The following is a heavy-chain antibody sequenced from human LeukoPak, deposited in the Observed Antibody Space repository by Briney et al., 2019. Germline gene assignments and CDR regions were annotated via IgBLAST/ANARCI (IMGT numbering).Heavy chain of an antibody. CDR2: IYYSGST. V-gene: IGHV4-59*01. D-gene: IGHD3-16*02. CDR3: ARGVITFGGLIARRADI. CDR1: GGSISSYY. J-gene: IGHJ3*02. Sequence: SETLSLTCTVSGGSISSYYWSWIRQPPVKGLEWIGYIYYSGSTNYNPSLKSRVTISVDTSKNQFSLKLSSVNAADTAVYYCARGVITFGGLIARRADIWGQGTMVTVSS.